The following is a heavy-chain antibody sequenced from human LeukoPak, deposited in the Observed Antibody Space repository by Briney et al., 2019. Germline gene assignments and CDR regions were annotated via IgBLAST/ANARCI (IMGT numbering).Heavy chain of an antibody. Sequence: SETLSLTCTVSGGSISSGGYYWSWLRQHPGKDLEWIGYIYYSGSTYYNPSLKSRVTISVDTSKNQFSLKLSSVTAADTAVYYCARLYSSSWYPPGYYYYGMDVWGQGTTVTVSS. V-gene: IGHV4-31*03. J-gene: IGHJ6*02. CDR2: IYYSGST. D-gene: IGHD6-13*01. CDR1: GGSISSGGYY. CDR3: ARLYSSSWYPPGYYYYGMDV.